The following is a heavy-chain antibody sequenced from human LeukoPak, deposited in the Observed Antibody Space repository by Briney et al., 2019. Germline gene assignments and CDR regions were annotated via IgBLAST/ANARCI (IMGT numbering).Heavy chain of an antibody. J-gene: IGHJ5*02. V-gene: IGHV4-34*01. CDR1: GGSFSGYY. CDR2: INHSGST. CDR3: ARDVVTMVRGVIIGNWFDP. D-gene: IGHD3-10*01. Sequence: SETLSLTCAVYGGSFSGYYWSWIRQPPGKGLEWIGEINHSGSTNYNPSLKSRVTISVDTSKNQFSLKLSSVTAADTAVYYCARDVVTMVRGVIIGNWFDPWGQGTLVTVSS.